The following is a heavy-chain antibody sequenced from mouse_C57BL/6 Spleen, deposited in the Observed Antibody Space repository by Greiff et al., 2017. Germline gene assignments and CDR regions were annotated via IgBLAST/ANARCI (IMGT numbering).Heavy chain of an antibody. CDR3: ARRDYDGGPWFAY. D-gene: IGHD2-4*01. CDR2: IYPGDGDT. J-gene: IGHJ3*01. Sequence: LVESGAELVKPGASVKISCKASGYAFSSYWMNWVKQRPGKGLEWIGQIYPGDGDTNYNGKFKGKATLTADKSSSTAYMQLSSLTSEDSAVYFCARRDYDGGPWFAYWGQGTLVTVSA. V-gene: IGHV1-80*01. CDR1: GYAFSSYW.